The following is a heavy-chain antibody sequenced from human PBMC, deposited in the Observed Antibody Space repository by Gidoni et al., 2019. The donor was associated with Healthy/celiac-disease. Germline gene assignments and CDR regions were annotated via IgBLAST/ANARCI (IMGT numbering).Heavy chain of an antibody. D-gene: IGHD3-3*01. Sequence: EVQLLESGGGLVQPGGSLSLSCAASGFTFRSYAMRCVRQAPGKGLEWVSASSGSGGSTYYADSVKGRFTISRDNSKNTLYLQMNSLRAEDTAVYYCAKDLIKYYDFWSGYYTPFFDYWGQGTLVTVSS. CDR1: GFTFRSYA. CDR2: SSGSGGST. J-gene: IGHJ4*02. V-gene: IGHV3-23*01. CDR3: AKDLIKYYDFWSGYYTPFFDY.